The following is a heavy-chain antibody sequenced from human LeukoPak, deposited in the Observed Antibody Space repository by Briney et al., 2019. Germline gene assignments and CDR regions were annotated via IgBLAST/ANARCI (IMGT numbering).Heavy chain of an antibody. V-gene: IGHV3-21*01. J-gene: IGHJ3*02. CDR2: ISSSSSYI. Sequence: GGSLRLSCAASGFTFSSYSMNWVRQAPGKGLEWVSSISSSSSYIYYADSVKGRFTISRDNAKNSLYLQMNSLRAEDTAVYYCARVRWYYDILTGGRDAFDIWGQGTMVTVSS. CDR1: GFTFSSYS. D-gene: IGHD3-9*01. CDR3: ARVRWYYDILTGGRDAFDI.